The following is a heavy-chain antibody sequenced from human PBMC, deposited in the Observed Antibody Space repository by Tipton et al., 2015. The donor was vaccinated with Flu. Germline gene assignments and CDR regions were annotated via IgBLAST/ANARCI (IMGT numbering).Heavy chain of an antibody. J-gene: IGHJ4*02. CDR1: GESFSGFY. CDR3: ARKGTKSPHDWNCIGH. V-gene: IGHV4-34*01. D-gene: IGHD1-7*01. CDR2: ISHTGSA. Sequence: TLSLTCAVYGESFSGFYWSWIRQPPGKGLEWIGEISHTGSANYSPSLKGRVTISVDTSKNQFSLKLSPLTAADTAVYYCARKGTKSPHDWNCIGHWGQGTLVTVSS.